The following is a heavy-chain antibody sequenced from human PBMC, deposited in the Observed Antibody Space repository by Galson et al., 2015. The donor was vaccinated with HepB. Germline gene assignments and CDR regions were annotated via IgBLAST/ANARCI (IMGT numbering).Heavy chain of an antibody. CDR3: ARDWTRDAFDH. CDR1: GFTFSDYD. Sequence: SLRLSCAASGFTFSDYDIHWVRQAPGKGLEWVALIRYDGENKYYSDSVKGRFTISRDKSKNTVYLQMDNLRAEDTAMYYCARDWTRDAFDHWGQGTLVTVSS. CDR2: IRYDGENK. J-gene: IGHJ4*02. V-gene: IGHV3-33*01. D-gene: IGHD3/OR15-3a*01.